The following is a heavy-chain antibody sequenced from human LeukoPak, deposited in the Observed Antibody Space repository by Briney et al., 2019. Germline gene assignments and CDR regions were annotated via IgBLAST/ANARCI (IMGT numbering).Heavy chain of an antibody. J-gene: IGHJ4*02. CDR2: IIPIFGTA. CDR3: ARDGRIVPYYFDY. D-gene: IGHD1-26*01. Sequence: SVKVSCKASGGTFSSYAINWVRQAPGQGLEWMGGIIPIFGTANYAQKFQGRVTITADEFTNTVYMELSSLRSEDTAVYYCARDGRIVPYYFDYWGQGTLVTVSS. V-gene: IGHV1-69*13. CDR1: GGTFSSYA.